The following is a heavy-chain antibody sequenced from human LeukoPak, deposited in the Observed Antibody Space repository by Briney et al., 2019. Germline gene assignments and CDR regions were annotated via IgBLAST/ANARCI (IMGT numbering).Heavy chain of an antibody. D-gene: IGHD3-22*01. CDR3: ARGPITMIVVALGAFDI. V-gene: IGHV1-2*02. J-gene: IGHJ3*02. Sequence: ASVKVSCKASGYTLTGYYMHWVRQAPGQGLEWMGWINPNSGGTNYAQKFQGRVTMTRDTSISTAYMELSRLRSDDTAVYYCARGPITMIVVALGAFDIWGQGTMVIVSS. CDR1: GYTLTGYY. CDR2: INPNSGGT.